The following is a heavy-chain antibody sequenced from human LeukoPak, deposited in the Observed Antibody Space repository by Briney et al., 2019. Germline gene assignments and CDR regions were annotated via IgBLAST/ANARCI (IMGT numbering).Heavy chain of an antibody. Sequence: SETLSLTCTVSGGSICSYYWGWIRQPPGKGLEWIGSIYYSGSTYYNPSLKSRVIISVDTSKNQFSLKLSSVTAADTAVYYCASRSSWYGGAWFDYWGQGTLVTVSS. V-gene: IGHV4-39*01. J-gene: IGHJ4*02. D-gene: IGHD6-13*01. CDR2: IYYSGST. CDR1: GGSICSYY. CDR3: ASRSSWYGGAWFDY.